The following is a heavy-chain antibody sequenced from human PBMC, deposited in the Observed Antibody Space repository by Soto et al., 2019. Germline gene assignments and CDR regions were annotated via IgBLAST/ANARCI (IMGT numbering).Heavy chain of an antibody. V-gene: IGHV3-23*01. J-gene: IGHJ4*02. CDR1: GFSFRDYA. Sequence: GSLRLSCAASGFSFRDYAMSWVRQAPGKGLECVSVVSGGGSSTYYADSVKGRFTISRDNSKNTLYLQMNSLRAEDTAVYYCAKLQATMTDYWGQGTLVTVS. CDR3: AKLQATMTDY. D-gene: IGHD5-12*01. CDR2: VSGGGSST.